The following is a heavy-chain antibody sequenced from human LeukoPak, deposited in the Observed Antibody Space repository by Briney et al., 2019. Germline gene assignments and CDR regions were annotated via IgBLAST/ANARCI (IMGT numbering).Heavy chain of an antibody. CDR1: GGSISSYY. V-gene: IGHV4-59*12. J-gene: IGHJ5*02. Sequence: PSETLSLTCTVSGGSISSYYWSWIRQPPGKGLEWIGYIYYSGSTNYNPSLKSRVTISVDTSKNQFSLKLSSVTAADTAVYYCARLGYSGYGLWWFDPWGQGTLVTVSS. CDR3: ARLGYSGYGLWWFDP. CDR2: IYYSGST. D-gene: IGHD5-12*01.